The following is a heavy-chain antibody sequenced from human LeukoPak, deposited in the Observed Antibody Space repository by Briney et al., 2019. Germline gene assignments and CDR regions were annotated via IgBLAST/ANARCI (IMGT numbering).Heavy chain of an antibody. CDR3: ARPRTYYYDSSGYLDAFDI. Sequence: ASVKVSCKASGGTFSSYAISWVRQAPGQGLEWMGGNIPIFGTANYAQKFQGRVTITADESTSAAYMELSSLRSEDTAVYYCARPRTYYYDSSGYLDAFDIWGQGTMVTVSS. D-gene: IGHD3-22*01. V-gene: IGHV1-69*13. J-gene: IGHJ3*02. CDR2: NIPIFGTA. CDR1: GGTFSSYA.